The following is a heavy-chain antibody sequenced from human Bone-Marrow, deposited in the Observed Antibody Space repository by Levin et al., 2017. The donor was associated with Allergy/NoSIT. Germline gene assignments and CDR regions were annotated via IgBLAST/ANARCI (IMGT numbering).Heavy chain of an antibody. CDR1: GLTFSSYW. D-gene: IGHD2-2*01. CDR2: IKQDGSEK. CDR3: ARDRACSSSSCDPHLGFFDY. J-gene: IGHJ4*02. Sequence: PGGSLRLSCVVSGLTFSSYWMSWVRQAPGKGLEWVANIKQDGSEKYYVESVKGRFTISRDNAKNSLNLQMSSLRAEDTAVYYCARDRACSSSSCDPHLGFFDYWGQGTLVTVSS. V-gene: IGHV3-7*01.